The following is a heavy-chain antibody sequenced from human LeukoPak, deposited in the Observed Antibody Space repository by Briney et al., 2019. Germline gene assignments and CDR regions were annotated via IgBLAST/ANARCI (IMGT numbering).Heavy chain of an antibody. D-gene: IGHD2-15*01. CDR3: ARGGGYCSGGSCYPYYFDY. CDR1: GFTFSDYY. V-gene: IGHV3-11*01. Sequence: NAGRSLRLSCVASGFTFSDYYMSWIRQAPGKGLEWVSYISSSVSTIYYADSVKGRFTISRENAKNSLYLQMNSLRAEDTAVYYCARGGGYCSGGSCYPYYFDYWGQGTLVTVSS. J-gene: IGHJ4*02. CDR2: ISSSVSTI.